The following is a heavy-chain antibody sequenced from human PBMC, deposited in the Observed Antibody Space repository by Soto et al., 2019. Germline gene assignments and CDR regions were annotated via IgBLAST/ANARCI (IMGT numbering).Heavy chain of an antibody. D-gene: IGHD3-9*01. CDR3: ARQSDYNILTGYWYYFDY. J-gene: IGHJ4*01. V-gene: IGHV5-51*01. Sequence: GESLKISCKASGYSFSSYWIDWVRQMPGKGLEWMGIIYPGDSDARYSPSFEGQVTISVDTSINTAYLQWSYLKASDSAMYFCARQSDYNILTGYWYYFDYWGHGSLVTVSS. CDR2: IYPGDSDA. CDR1: GYSFSSYW.